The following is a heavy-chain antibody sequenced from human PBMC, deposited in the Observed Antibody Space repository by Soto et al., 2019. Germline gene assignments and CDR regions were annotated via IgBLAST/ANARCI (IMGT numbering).Heavy chain of an antibody. CDR1: GGSISSSNW. D-gene: IGHD3-10*01. CDR2: IYHSGST. Sequence: QVQLQESGPGLVKPSGTLSLTCAVSGGSISSSNWWSWVRNPPGKGLEWIGEIYHSGSTNYNPPLHSRVTISLDKATNQFSLKPSSVTAAYTAVYYSAKTRSVRGDLRSFDYCGPATLVSVSS. J-gene: IGHJ4*01. CDR3: AKTRSVRGDLRSFDY. V-gene: IGHV4-4*02.